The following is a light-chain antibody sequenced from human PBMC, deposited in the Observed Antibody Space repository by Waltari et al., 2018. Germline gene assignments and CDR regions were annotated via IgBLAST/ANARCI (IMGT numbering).Light chain of an antibody. V-gene: IGLV2-23*02. Sequence: QSALTQTATVSGSPGQSITISCTGSSSDVGNYNLVSWYQQHPGEAPKLIIYDVNKRPLGVSSRFSGSKSGNTASLTISWLQAADEADYYCCSYAGSSVSVFGGGTKVTVL. CDR1: SSDVGNYNL. J-gene: IGLJ3*02. CDR3: CSYAGSSVSV. CDR2: DVN.